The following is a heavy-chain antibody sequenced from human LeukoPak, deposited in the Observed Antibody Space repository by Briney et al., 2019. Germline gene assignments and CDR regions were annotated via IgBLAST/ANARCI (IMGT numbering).Heavy chain of an antibody. V-gene: IGHV4-34*01. CDR2: INHSGST. Sequence: PSETLSLTCAVYGGSFSGYYWSWLRQPPGKGLEWIGEINHSGSTNYNPSLKSRVTISIDTSKNQFSLRLNSVTAADTAMYYCAKSGGYGLIDYWGQGTRVTVSS. CDR3: AKSGGYGLIDY. CDR1: GGSFSGYY. D-gene: IGHD1-26*01. J-gene: IGHJ4*02.